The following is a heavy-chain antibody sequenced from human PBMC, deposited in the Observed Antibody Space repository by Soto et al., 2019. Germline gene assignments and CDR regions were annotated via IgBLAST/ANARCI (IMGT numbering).Heavy chain of an antibody. J-gene: IGHJ4*02. CDR2: ISYDGSDK. CDR3: ARDYYKYYDSSGYYRSPAY. V-gene: IGHV3-30*19. Sequence: GGSLRLSCAASGFTFSSYGMHWVRQAPGKGLEWVSLISYDGSDKDYADSVKGRFTISRDNSRNTLFLQMNSLRAEDTAVYYCARDYYKYYDSSGYYRSPAYWGQGTLVTVSS. D-gene: IGHD3-22*01. CDR1: GFTFSSYG.